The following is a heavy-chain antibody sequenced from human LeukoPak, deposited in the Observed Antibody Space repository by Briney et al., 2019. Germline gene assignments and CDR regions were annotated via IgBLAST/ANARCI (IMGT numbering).Heavy chain of an antibody. Sequence: LGESLKISCKGSGYNFNTYWVAWVRQLPGKGLEWMGIIYPGDSDTRYSPTFQGQVTISADKSISTAYLQWSSLKASDIAMYYCARQAGLGSIDYWGQGTLVTVSS. CDR2: IYPGDSDT. D-gene: IGHD3/OR15-3a*01. V-gene: IGHV5-51*01. CDR1: GYNFNTYW. CDR3: ARQAGLGSIDY. J-gene: IGHJ4*02.